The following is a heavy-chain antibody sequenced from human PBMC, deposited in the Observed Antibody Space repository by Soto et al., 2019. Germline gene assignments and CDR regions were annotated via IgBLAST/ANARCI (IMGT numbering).Heavy chain of an antibody. CDR2: ISENGTPK. CDR1: GFTFSSYA. V-gene: IGHV3-21*06. J-gene: IGHJ6*03. Sequence: GGSLRLSCAASGFTFSSYAMKWVRQAPGKGLEWVSLISENGTPKYYADSVKGRFTISRDNAKNSLYLEMNSLRAEDTAVYYCARDRGEDQLGLLAGLYYYYYYMDVWGKGTTVTVSS. CDR3: ARDRGEDQLGLLAGLYYYYYYMDV. D-gene: IGHD2-15*01.